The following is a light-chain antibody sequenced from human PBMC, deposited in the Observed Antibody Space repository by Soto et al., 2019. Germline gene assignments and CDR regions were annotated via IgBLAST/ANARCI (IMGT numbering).Light chain of an antibody. V-gene: IGLV2-11*01. CDR3: CSYAVTFYV. J-gene: IGLJ1*01. Sequence: QSVLTQPRSVSGSPGQSVTISCTGPTIDDGTSNYVSWYQQHPGKVPKLMIYDVSERPSGVPDRFSGSKSGNTAPLTISGLQPEDEADYYCCSYAVTFYVFGTGTKVTVL. CDR2: DVS. CDR1: TIDDGTSNY.